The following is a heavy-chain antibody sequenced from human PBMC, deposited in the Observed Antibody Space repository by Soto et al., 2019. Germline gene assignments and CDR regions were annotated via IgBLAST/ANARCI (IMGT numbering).Heavy chain of an antibody. V-gene: IGHV4-4*02. J-gene: IGHJ5*02. Sequence: SETLSLTCAVSGGSISSSNWWSWVRQPPGKGLEWIGEIYHSGSTNYNPSLKSRVTISVDKSKNQFSLKLSSVTAADTAVYYCARAPDFWSGYSAHSPGWFDPWGQGTLVTVSS. CDR2: IYHSGST. CDR1: GGSISSSNW. CDR3: ARAPDFWSGYSAHSPGWFDP. D-gene: IGHD3-3*01.